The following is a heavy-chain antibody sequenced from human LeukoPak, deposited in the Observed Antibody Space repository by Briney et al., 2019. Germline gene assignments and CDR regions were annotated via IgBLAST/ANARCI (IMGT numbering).Heavy chain of an antibody. J-gene: IGHJ5*02. V-gene: IGHV4-4*07. CDR1: GGSISSYY. CDR2: IYTSGST. CDR3: ARGGGYCSGGSRFFDP. D-gene: IGHD2-15*01. Sequence: SETLSLTCTVSGGSISSYYWSWIRQPAGKGLEWIGRIYTSGSTNYNPSLKSRVTMSVDTSKNQFSLKLSSVTAADTAVYYCARGGGYCSGGSRFFDPWGQGTLVTVSS.